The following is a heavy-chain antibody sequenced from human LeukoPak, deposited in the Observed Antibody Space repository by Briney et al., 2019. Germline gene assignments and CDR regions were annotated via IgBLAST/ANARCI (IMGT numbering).Heavy chain of an antibody. CDR3: ARMTDYYGSGSYHPAPSIDY. Sequence: ASVKVSCKASGYTFTGYYMHWVRQAPGQGLEWMGWINPNSGGTNYAQKFQGRVTMTRDTSISTAYMELSRLRSDDTAVYYCARMTDYYGSGSYHPAPSIDYWGQGTLVTVSS. V-gene: IGHV1-2*02. CDR1: GYTFTGYY. D-gene: IGHD3-10*01. J-gene: IGHJ4*02. CDR2: INPNSGGT.